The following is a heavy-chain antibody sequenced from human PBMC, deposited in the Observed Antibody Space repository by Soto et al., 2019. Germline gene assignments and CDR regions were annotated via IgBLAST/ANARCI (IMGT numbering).Heavy chain of an antibody. D-gene: IGHD1-20*01. CDR2: IYYSGIT. Sequence: SETLSLDCTITGASISSDYWSWIRQPPGKGLEWIGYIYYSGITNYNPSLKSRVTISVDTSKNQFSLKLSSVTAADTAVYYCARYKSNYYYGMDVWGQGTTVT. CDR3: ARYKSNYYYGMDV. J-gene: IGHJ6*02. CDR1: GASISSDY. V-gene: IGHV4-59*01.